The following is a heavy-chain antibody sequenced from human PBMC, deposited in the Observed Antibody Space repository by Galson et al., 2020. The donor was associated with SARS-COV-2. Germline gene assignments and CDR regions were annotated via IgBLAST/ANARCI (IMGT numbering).Heavy chain of an antibody. Sequence: GGSLRLSCVASGFTVSNSYMNWVRQTPGKRLEWVSVIFTGGSTFYAESVKGRFTISRDMSTNTLYLQMNSLRVEDTAVYYCARDGGLRFPHYGMDVWGQGTTVTVFS. J-gene: IGHJ6*02. CDR3: ARDGGLRFPHYGMDV. CDR2: IFTGGST. D-gene: IGHD3-16*01. CDR1: GFTVSNSY. V-gene: IGHV3-66*01.